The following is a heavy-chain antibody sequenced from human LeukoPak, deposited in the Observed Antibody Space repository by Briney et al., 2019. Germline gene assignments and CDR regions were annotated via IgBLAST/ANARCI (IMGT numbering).Heavy chain of an antibody. CDR1: GGSFSGYY. Sequence: PSETLSLTCAVYGGSFSGYYWGWIRQPPGKGLEWIGNIYYSGTTYYNPSLKSRVTISVDTSKNHFSLKLSSVTAADTAMYYCARPHSGTVNASTYGVIDYWGQGTLVTVSS. CDR3: ARPHSGTVNASTYGVIDY. V-gene: IGHV4-34*01. J-gene: IGHJ4*02. D-gene: IGHD2-8*01. CDR2: IYYSGTT.